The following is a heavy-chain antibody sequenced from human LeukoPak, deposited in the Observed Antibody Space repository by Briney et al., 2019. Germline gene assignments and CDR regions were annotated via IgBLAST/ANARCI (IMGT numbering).Heavy chain of an antibody. CDR3: ATRAGSPMVY. J-gene: IGHJ4*02. CDR1: GFTSISYT. CDR2: ISGSGANT. V-gene: IGHV3-23*01. D-gene: IGHD2-8*01. Sequence: GGSLRLSCAASGFTSISYTMTWVRQAPGKGLEWVSGISGSGANTYYADSVKGRFTISRDNFKNTLYLQLNSLRGDDTAIYYCATRAGSPMVYCGEKTQVTAS.